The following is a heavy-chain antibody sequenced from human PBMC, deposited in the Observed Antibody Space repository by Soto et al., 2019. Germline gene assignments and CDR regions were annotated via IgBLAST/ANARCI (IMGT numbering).Heavy chain of an antibody. D-gene: IGHD6-6*01. CDR2: TYYRSKWYN. CDR1: GDSVSSNSAA. CDR3: ARPRVSIAAGLGVFDF. V-gene: IGHV6-1*01. Sequence: PSQTLSLTCAISGDSVSSNSAAWYWIRQSPSRGLEWLGRTYYRSKWYNDYAVSVKSRITINPDTSKNQFSLQLNSVTPEDTAVFYCARPRVSIAAGLGVFDFWGQGTMVTVSS. J-gene: IGHJ3*01.